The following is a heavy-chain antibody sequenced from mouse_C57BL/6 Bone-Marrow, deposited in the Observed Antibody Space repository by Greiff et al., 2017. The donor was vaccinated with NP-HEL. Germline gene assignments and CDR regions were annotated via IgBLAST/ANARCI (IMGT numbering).Heavy chain of an antibody. D-gene: IGHD4-1*01. CDR2: IWSGGST. J-gene: IGHJ3*01. CDR1: GFSLTSYG. Sequence: VKVVESGPGLVQPSQSLSITCTVSGFSLTSYGVHWVRQSPGKGLEWLGVIWSGGSTDYNAAFISRLSISKDNSKSQVFFKMNSLQADDTAIYYCARGDWGVAYWGQGTLVTVSA. CDR3: ARGDWGVAY. V-gene: IGHV2-2*01.